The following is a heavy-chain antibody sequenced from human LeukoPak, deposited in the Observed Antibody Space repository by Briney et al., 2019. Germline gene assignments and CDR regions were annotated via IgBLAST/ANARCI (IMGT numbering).Heavy chain of an antibody. V-gene: IGHV3-66*01. Sequence: GGSLRLSCAASGFTVSSNYMSWVRQAPGKGLEWVSVIYSGGSTYYADSVKGRFTISRDNSKNTLYLQMNSLRAKDTAVYYCARDMVRGVNYYYGMDVWGQGTTVTVSS. D-gene: IGHD3-10*01. J-gene: IGHJ6*02. CDR3: ARDMVRGVNYYYGMDV. CDR2: IYSGGST. CDR1: GFTVSSNY.